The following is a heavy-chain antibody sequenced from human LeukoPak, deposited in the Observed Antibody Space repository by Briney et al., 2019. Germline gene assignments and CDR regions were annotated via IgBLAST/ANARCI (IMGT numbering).Heavy chain of an antibody. J-gene: IGHJ4*02. CDR3: AKDAGSYFH. V-gene: IGHV3-9*01. CDR2: ISWNSGSI. Sequence: GGSLRLSCAASGFTLDDYAMHWVRQAPGKGLEWVSGISWNSGSIGYADSVKGRFTISRDNAKNCLYLQMNSLRAEDTALYYCAKDAGSYFHWGQGTLVTVSS. CDR1: GFTLDDYA. D-gene: IGHD1-26*01.